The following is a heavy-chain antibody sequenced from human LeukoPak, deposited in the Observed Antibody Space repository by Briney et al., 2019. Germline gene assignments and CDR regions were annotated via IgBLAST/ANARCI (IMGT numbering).Heavy chain of an antibody. V-gene: IGHV1-2*02. CDR1: GYTFSGYY. CDR3: ARGGKSELGTCDF. CDR2: IKPNSGGA. D-gene: IGHD7-27*01. J-gene: IGHJ4*02. Sequence: ASVKVSCKASGYTFSGYYMHWVRQAPGQGLEWMGWIKPNSGGANYAQKFQGRVTMTMDTSINTAYMELNRLGSDDTAVYYCARGGKSELGTCDFWGQGTLVTVSA.